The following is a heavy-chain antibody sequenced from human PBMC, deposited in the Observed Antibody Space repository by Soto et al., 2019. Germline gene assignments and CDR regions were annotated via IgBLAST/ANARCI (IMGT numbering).Heavy chain of an antibody. CDR2: LKSDNGGT. CDR1: GYTFTGHY. J-gene: IGHJ6*02. D-gene: IGHD3-10*01. Sequence: QVQLVQSGAEVKPPGASVKVSCKASGYTFTGHYMHWVRQVSGKRLEHLGWLKSDNGGTYYAPKFQGRVTITRDASTRTAYMELNGLQSDDTAVYFCARDLCPLGSGTACPLYGLDIWGQGTTVVVS. V-gene: IGHV1-2*02. CDR3: ARDLCPLGSGTACPLYGLDI.